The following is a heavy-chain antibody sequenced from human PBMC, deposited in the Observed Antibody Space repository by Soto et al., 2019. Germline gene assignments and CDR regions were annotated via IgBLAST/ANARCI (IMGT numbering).Heavy chain of an antibody. V-gene: IGHV3-23*01. D-gene: IGHD3-22*01. CDR3: AKYDRFNEDGFNI. J-gene: IGHJ3*02. CDR1: GFTFSTYA. CDR2: ISGGGVTT. Sequence: QPGGSLRLSCAASGFTFSTYAMSWFRQAPGKGLEWVSVISGGGVTTEYADSVKGRFTISRDNSKNTLYLQLNSLRAEDTAIYYCAKYDRFNEDGFNIWSQGTLVTVSS.